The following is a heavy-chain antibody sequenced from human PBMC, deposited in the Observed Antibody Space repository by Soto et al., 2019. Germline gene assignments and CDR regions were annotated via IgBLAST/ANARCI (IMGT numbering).Heavy chain of an antibody. V-gene: IGHV1-8*01. CDR2: TSPKTANT. J-gene: IGHJ5*01. Sequence: ASVKVSCKASGYTFTSYDINWVRQTAGQGLEWMGWTSPKTANTGYAQKFQDRVTMTRSTSISTAYMELSSLTSEDTAVYYCTGGPPNWGFDSWGQGNPVTVSS. CDR3: TGGPPNWGFDS. D-gene: IGHD7-27*01. CDR1: GYTFTSYD.